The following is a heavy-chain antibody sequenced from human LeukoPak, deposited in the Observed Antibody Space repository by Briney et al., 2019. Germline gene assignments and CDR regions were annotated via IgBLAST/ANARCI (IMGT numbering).Heavy chain of an antibody. CDR3: ARDGEYSSNPFDY. D-gene: IGHD6-13*01. Sequence: SVKVSCKASGGTFSSYAISWVRQAPGQGLEWMGRIIPINGIANHAQNFQGRVTITADKSTSTAYMELRSLRSEDTAVYYCARDGEYSSNPFDYWGQGTLVTVSS. J-gene: IGHJ4*02. CDR1: GGTFSSYA. CDR2: IIPINGIA. V-gene: IGHV1-69*04.